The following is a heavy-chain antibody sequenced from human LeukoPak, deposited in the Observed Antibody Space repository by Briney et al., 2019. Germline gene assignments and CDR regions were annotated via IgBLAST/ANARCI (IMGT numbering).Heavy chain of an antibody. CDR1: GFTFSRYS. V-gene: IGHV3-21*01. J-gene: IGHJ4*02. D-gene: IGHD3-22*01. CDR2: IISSSYI. CDR3: ATADLTYYYDSSGYYSTTNPFDY. Sequence: GGSLRLSCAASGFTFSRYSMNWVRQAPGKGLQWVSSIISSSYIYYADSVKGRFTISRDNAKNSLFLQMNSLRAEDTAVYYCATADLTYYYDSSGYYSTTNPFDYWGQGTLVTVSS.